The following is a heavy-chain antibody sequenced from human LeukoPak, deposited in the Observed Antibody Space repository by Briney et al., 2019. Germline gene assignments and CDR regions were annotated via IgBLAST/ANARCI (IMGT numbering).Heavy chain of an antibody. CDR1: GFTFSSYE. D-gene: IGHD6-13*01. J-gene: IGHJ4*02. CDR2: ISSSGSTI. V-gene: IGHV3-48*03. Sequence: GGSLRLSCAASGFTFSSYEMNWVRQAPGKGLEWVSCISSSGSTIYYADSVKGRFTISRDNAKNSLYLQMNSLRAEDTAVYYCARDRRGGIAAAANYFDYWGQGTLVTVSS. CDR3: ARDRRGGIAAAANYFDY.